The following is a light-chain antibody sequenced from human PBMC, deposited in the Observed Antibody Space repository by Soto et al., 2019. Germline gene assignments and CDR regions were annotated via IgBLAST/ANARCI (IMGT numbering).Light chain of an antibody. J-gene: IGLJ1*01. CDR2: EVS. CDR1: SSDVGGYNY. CDR3: SAYTSSNTVYI. Sequence: QSVLTQPASVSGSPGQSITISCTGTSSDVGGYNYVSWYQQHPGKAPKLMIYEVSNRPSGVSNRFSGYKSGNTASLTISGLQAEDEADYYCSAYTSSNTVYIFGTGTKVTVL. V-gene: IGLV2-14*01.